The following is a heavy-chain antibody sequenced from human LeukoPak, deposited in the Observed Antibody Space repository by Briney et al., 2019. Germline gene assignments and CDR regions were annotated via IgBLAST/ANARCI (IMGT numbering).Heavy chain of an antibody. V-gene: IGHV3-48*03. D-gene: IGHD3-22*01. CDR2: ISSSGSTI. Sequence: GGSLRLSCAASGFTFSSYEMNWVRQAPGKGLEWVSYISSSGSTIYYADSVKGRFTISRDNAKNSLYLQMNSLRAEDTAVYYCARDDSSGGFDYWGQGTLVTVSS. CDR3: ARDDSSGGFDY. CDR1: GFTFSSYE. J-gene: IGHJ4*02.